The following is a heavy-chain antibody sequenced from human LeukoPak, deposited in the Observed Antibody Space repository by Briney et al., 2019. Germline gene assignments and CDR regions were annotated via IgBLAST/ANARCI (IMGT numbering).Heavy chain of an antibody. D-gene: IGHD3-10*01. CDR2: ISSSDSNI. V-gene: IGHV3-11*01. J-gene: IGHJ4*02. Sequence: PGGSLRLSCAASGFTFSDYYMSWIRQAPGKGLEWVSYISSSDSNINYADSVKGRFTISRDNAKNSLYLHMNSLRAEDTAVYYCAREAYYYGSGNYYKGLDYWGQGTLVTVSS. CDR1: GFTFSDYY. CDR3: AREAYYYGSGNYYKGLDY.